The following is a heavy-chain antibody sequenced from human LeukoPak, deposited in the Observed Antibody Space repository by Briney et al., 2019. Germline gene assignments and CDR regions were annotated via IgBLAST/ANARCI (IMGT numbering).Heavy chain of an antibody. CDR1: GGSISSSSYF. J-gene: IGHJ3*02. D-gene: IGHD3-10*01. V-gene: IGHV4-39*07. CDR2: IYYIGST. CDR3: ARAGIGPMKGRDAFDI. Sequence: SETLSLTCTVSGGSISSSSYFWGWIRQPPGKGLEWIGSIYYIGSTYYNPSLKSRVTISLDTSKNQFSLKLSSVTAADTAVYYCARAGIGPMKGRDAFDIWGQGTMVTVSS.